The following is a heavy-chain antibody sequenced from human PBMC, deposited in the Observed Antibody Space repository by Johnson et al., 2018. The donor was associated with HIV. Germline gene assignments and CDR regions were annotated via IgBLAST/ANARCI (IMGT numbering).Heavy chain of an antibody. CDR1: GFTFDDYA. V-gene: IGHV3-9*01. CDR2: ISWNSGSI. J-gene: IGHJ3*02. CDR3: AKVPDLLNWEANAFGM. Sequence: LVESGGGLVQPGRSLRLSCAASGFTFDDYAMHWVRQAPGKGLEWVSGISWNSGSIGYADSVKGRFTISRDNAKNSLYLQMNSLRAEDTALYYCAKVPDLLNWEANAFGMWGQGTMVTVSS. D-gene: IGHD7-27*01.